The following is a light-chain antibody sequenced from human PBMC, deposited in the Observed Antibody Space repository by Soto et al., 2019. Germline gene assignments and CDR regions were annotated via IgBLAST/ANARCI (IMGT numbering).Light chain of an antibody. CDR1: QDINNW. Sequence: DIQVTQSPSSVSASVGDRVTITCRASQDINNWLAWYQQKPGKAPKLLIYTTSNLQGGVPSRFSGSGSGTVFTLTINSLQPEDLASYYCQQANSFPLTFGGGTKVEIK. CDR2: TTS. CDR3: QQANSFPLT. V-gene: IGKV1D-12*01. J-gene: IGKJ4*01.